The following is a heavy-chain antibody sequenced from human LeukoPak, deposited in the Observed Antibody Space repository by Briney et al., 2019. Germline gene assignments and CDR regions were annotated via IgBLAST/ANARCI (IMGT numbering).Heavy chain of an antibody. Sequence: ASVKVSCKASGYTFTSYGISWVRQAPGQGLEWMGWISAYDGNTNYAQKLQGRVTMTTDTSTSTAYMELRSLRSDDTAVYYCARFQQQFSRGPTKDYWGQGTLVTVSS. CDR3: ARFQQQFSRGPTKDY. CDR1: GYTFTSYG. CDR2: ISAYDGNT. D-gene: IGHD6-13*01. V-gene: IGHV1-18*01. J-gene: IGHJ4*02.